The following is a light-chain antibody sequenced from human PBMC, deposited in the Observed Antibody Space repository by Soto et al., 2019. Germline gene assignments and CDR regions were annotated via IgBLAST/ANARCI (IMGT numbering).Light chain of an antibody. CDR3: QQSFSTLGWT. J-gene: IGKJ1*01. CDR2: AAS. Sequence: DIQMTQSPSSLSASVGDSVTITCRAGQSISTYLNWYQQKSGKAPKLLISAASSLQSGVPSRFSGSGSETDFTLTISSLQPEDFATYYCQQSFSTLGWTFGQGTKVDIK. V-gene: IGKV1-39*01. CDR1: QSISTY.